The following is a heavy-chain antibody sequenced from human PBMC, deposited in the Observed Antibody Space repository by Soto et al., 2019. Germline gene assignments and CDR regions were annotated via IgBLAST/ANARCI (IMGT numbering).Heavy chain of an antibody. J-gene: IGHJ6*02. CDR3: ARARFDSWSHIYYGLDV. Sequence: SETLSLTCGVYGGSFNAYSWTWLRQSPGKGLEWIGEITHGGSTDYNPALKSRLVMSVDTSKNQFSLRVTSVTAADAAVYFCARARFDSWSHIYYGLDVWGQGTTVTV. D-gene: IGHD3-3*01. CDR1: GGSFNAYS. V-gene: IGHV4-34*01. CDR2: ITHGGST.